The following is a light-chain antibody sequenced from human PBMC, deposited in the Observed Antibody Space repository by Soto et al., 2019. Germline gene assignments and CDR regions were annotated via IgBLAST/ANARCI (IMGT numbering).Light chain of an antibody. J-gene: IGLJ1*01. CDR1: SSDVGGYNY. V-gene: IGLV2-11*01. CDR2: DVS. CDR3: CSYAGSYRV. Sequence: QSALTQPRSVSGSPGQSVTISCTGTSSDVGGYNYVSWYQQHPGKAPKLMIYDVSKRPSGVPDRFSGSKSGNTASLTNSGLQAEDEADYYCCSYAGSYRVFGTGTKLTVL.